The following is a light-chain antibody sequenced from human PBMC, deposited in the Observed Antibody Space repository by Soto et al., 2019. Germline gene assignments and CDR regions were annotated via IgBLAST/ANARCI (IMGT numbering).Light chain of an antibody. J-gene: IGKJ1*01. CDR1: QSISDW. CDR2: DIS. CDR3: QQYNSYS. Sequence: DIQITESPSTLSASVGDRVTITCRASQSISDWLAWYQQKPGKAPKLLIYDISNLEIGVPSRFSGSGSGTEFTLTISGLQPDDFATYYCQQYNSYSFGQGIKVDIK. V-gene: IGKV1-5*01.